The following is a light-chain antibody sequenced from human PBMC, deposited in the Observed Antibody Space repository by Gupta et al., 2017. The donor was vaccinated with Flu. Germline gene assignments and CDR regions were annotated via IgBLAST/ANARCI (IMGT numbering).Light chain of an antibody. CDR1: ACYLGSCD. J-gene: IGLJ2*01. V-gene: IGLV1-44*01. CDR2: NND. Sequence: VTISCSKTACYLGSCDFNWYHQLPAAAPRLLLFNNDSRASAVPDRVSVSTSGTSASLAVIGLQADEESFYFCSILYDSRNRLVFGGGTRLTVL. CDR3: SILYDSRNRLV.